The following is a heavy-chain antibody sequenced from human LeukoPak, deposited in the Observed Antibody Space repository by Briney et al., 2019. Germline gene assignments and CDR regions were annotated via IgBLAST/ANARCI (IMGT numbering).Heavy chain of an antibody. CDR2: INHSGST. CDR3: ARLEGD. V-gene: IGHV4-34*01. Sequence: PSETLSLTCAVYGGSFSGYYWSWIRQPPGKGLEWIGEINHSGSTNYNPSLKSRVTISVDTSKNQFSLKLSSVTAADTAVYYCARLEGDWGQGTLVTVSS. CDR1: GGSFSGYY. J-gene: IGHJ4*02. D-gene: IGHD1-1*01.